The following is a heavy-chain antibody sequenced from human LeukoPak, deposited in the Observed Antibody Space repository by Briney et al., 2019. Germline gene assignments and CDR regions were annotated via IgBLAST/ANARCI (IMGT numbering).Heavy chain of an antibody. Sequence: GGSLRLSCAVSGFPFSTFWMSWVRQAPGKGLEWVANTIQDGSEKYYVDSVKGRFTISRDNAKNSLYLQMNSLRAEDTAVYYCARVDMSDWDFDFWGQGILVTVSS. D-gene: IGHD2-21*02. CDR2: TIQDGSEK. CDR1: GFPFSTFW. J-gene: IGHJ4*02. V-gene: IGHV3-7*01. CDR3: ARVDMSDWDFDF.